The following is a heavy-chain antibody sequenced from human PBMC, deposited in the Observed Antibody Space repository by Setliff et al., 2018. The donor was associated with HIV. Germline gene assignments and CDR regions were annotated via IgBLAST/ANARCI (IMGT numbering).Heavy chain of an antibody. J-gene: IGHJ3*02. CDR3: ARWVTTPTKGAFDI. CDR1: GGSISNGHYY. D-gene: IGHD3-22*01. V-gene: IGHV4-39*01. CDR2: IFYTGSV. Sequence: SETLSLTCTVSGGSISNGHYYWVWIRQPPGKGLEWIGGIFYTGSVHYNPSLKSRVTISVDTSKNQFSMKLSSVTAADTTMYYCARWVTTPTKGAFDIWGQGTVVTVSS.